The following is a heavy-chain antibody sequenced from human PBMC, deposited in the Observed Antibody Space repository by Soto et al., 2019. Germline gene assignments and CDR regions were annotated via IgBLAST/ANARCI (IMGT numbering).Heavy chain of an antibody. V-gene: IGHV3-48*03. D-gene: IGHD4-17*01. CDR3: ARDNGFDYGGTSDY. CDR2: ISSRGSTR. J-gene: IGHJ4*02. CDR1: GFTFSSYE. Sequence: GGCLRLSCAASGFTFSSYEMNWVLQAPGKGLEWVAYISSRGSTRYYEDYLKVRFKISRDNAKNSLYLQMNSLRAEETAVYYCARDNGFDYGGTSDYWGQGTLVTVSS.